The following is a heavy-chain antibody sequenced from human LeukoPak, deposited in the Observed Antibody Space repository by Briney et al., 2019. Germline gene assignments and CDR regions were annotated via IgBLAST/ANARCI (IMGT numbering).Heavy chain of an antibody. CDR3: ARDGHYYDSSGYEDWFDP. J-gene: IGHJ5*02. CDR1: GGSISSSSYY. D-gene: IGHD3-22*01. V-gene: IGHV4-39*07. Sequence: SETLSLTCTVSGGSISSSSYYWGWIRQPPGKGLEWIGSIYYSGSTYYNPSLKSRVTISVDTSKNQFSLKLSSVTAADPAVYYCARDGHYYDSSGYEDWFDPWGQGTLVTVSS. CDR2: IYYSGST.